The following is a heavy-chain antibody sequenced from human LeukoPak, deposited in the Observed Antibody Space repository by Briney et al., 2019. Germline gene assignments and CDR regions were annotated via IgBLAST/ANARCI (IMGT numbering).Heavy chain of an antibody. J-gene: IGHJ3*02. Sequence: GGSLRHSCAASGFTFSSYWMHWVRQAPGKGLVWVSRINSDRSSTTYADSVKGRFTISRDNAKNTLYLQMNSLRAEDTAVYYCAKGVAYCGGDCNPADSDAFDIWGQGTMVTVSS. CDR2: INSDRSST. V-gene: IGHV3-74*01. CDR1: GFTFSSYW. D-gene: IGHD2-21*02. CDR3: AKGVAYCGGDCNPADSDAFDI.